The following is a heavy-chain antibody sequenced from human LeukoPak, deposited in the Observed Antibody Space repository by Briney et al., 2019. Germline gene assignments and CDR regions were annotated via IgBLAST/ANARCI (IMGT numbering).Heavy chain of an antibody. CDR1: GFTFSNNW. V-gene: IGHV3-7*01. CDR2: IKQDGSDK. D-gene: IGHD3-16*02. Sequence: GGSLRLSCAASGFTFSNNWMSWVRQAPGKGLEWVANIKQDGSDKYYVDSVKGRFTISRGNAKNSLYLQMNSLRAEDTAVYYCARDHHHRLWDDYYYYMDVWGKGTTVTISS. CDR3: ARDHHHRLWDDYYYYMDV. J-gene: IGHJ6*03.